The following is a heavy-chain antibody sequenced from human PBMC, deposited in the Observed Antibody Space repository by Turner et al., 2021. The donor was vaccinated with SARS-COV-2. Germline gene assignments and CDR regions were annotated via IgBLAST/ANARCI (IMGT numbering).Heavy chain of an antibody. CDR2: IYYSGST. J-gene: IGHJ6*02. V-gene: IGHV4-59*01. CDR3: ARDQAYCGGDCYDYYYYYGMDV. D-gene: IGHD2-21*02. Sequence: QVQLQESGPGLVKPSETLSPTCTVSGGSISSYYWSWIRQPPGKGLEWIGYIYYSGSTKYNPSLKSRVTISVDTSKNQFSLKLSSVTAADTAVYYCARDQAYCGGDCYDYYYYYGMDVWGQGTTVTVS. CDR1: GGSISSYY.